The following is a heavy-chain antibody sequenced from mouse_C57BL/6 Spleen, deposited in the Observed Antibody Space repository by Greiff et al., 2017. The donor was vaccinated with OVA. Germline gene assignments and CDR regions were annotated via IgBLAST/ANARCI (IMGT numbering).Heavy chain of an antibody. CDR1: GYTFTSYW. CDR3: ARKRGYDYYFDY. D-gene: IGHD2-4*01. CDR2: IDPSDSYT. Sequence: QVQLKQPGAELVMPGASVKLSCKASGYTFTSYWMHWVKQRPGQGLEWIGEIDPSDSYTNYNQKFKGKSTLTVDKSSSTAYMQLSSLTSEDSAVYYWARKRGYDYYFDYGGQGTTLTVSS. J-gene: IGHJ2*01. V-gene: IGHV1-69*01.